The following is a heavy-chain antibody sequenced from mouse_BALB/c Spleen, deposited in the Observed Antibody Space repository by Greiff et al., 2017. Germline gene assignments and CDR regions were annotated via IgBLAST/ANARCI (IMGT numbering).Heavy chain of an antibody. J-gene: IGHJ1*01. CDR3: ARRGTYDCYYGGYFDV. D-gene: IGHD2-3*01. Sequence: EVKLMESGGGLVQPGGSRKLSCAASGFTFSSFGMHWVRQAPEKGLEWVAYISSGSSTIYYADTVKGRFTISRDNPKNTLFLQMTSLRSEDTAMYNCARRGTYDCYYGGYFDVWGAGTTVTVSS. CDR1: GFTFSSFG. CDR2: ISSGSSTI. V-gene: IGHV5-17*02.